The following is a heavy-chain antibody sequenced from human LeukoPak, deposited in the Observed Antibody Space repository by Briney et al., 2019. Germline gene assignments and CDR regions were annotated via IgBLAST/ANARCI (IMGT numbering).Heavy chain of an antibody. D-gene: IGHD5-18*01. V-gene: IGHV3-30*18. CDR3: AKTKGYSYGYYFDY. CDR2: MSYDGFNK. Sequence: GRSLRLSCAASGFTFSSYAMHWVRQSLGKGLEWVAVMSYDGFNKHYADSVKGRFTISRDNSKNTLYLQMNSLRAEDTAVYYCAKTKGYSYGYYFDYWGQGTLVTVPS. CDR1: GFTFSSYA. J-gene: IGHJ4*02.